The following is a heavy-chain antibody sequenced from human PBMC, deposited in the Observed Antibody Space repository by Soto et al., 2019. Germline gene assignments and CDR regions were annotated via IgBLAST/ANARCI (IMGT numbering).Heavy chain of an antibody. Sequence: EVQLLESGGGLVQPGGSLRISCAASGFTFSNYGMSWVRQAPGKGLEWVSSISGGNTFYAGSVKGRFTISRDNSKNTLYLQMNSLTAEDTAVYYCAKAPSADCNSGACSLRSWGQGTLVTVSS. V-gene: IGHV3-23*01. J-gene: IGHJ5*02. D-gene: IGHD2-21*01. CDR2: ISGGNT. CDR1: GFTFSNYG. CDR3: AKAPSADCNSGACSLRS.